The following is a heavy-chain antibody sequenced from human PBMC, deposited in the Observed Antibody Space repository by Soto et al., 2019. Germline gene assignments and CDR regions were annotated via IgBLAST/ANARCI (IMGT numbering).Heavy chain of an antibody. CDR1: GFTFTSYA. D-gene: IGHD5-12*01. V-gene: IGHV3-23*01. Sequence: EVQLLESGGGLVQPGGSLRLSCAASGFTFTSYAMSWVRQAPGKGLEWVSAISGSGSITYYADSVKGRFTISRDNSKNTLYLQMNSLRAEDTAVYYCAKDRDGYNSEYFDYWGQGTLVTVSS. CDR2: ISGSGSIT. J-gene: IGHJ4*02. CDR3: AKDRDGYNSEYFDY.